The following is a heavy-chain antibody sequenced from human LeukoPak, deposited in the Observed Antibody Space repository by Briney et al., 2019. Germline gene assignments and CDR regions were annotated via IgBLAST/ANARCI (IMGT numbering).Heavy chain of an antibody. D-gene: IGHD4-17*01. CDR3: ARALTTVNPFDY. CDR2: IYYSGST. Sequence: SETLSLTCTASGGSISSYYWSWIRQPPGKGLEWIGYIYYSGSTNYNPSLKSRVTISVDTSKNQFSLKLSSVTAADTAVYYCARALTTVNPFDYWGQGTLVTVSS. J-gene: IGHJ4*02. CDR1: GGSISSYY. V-gene: IGHV4-59*01.